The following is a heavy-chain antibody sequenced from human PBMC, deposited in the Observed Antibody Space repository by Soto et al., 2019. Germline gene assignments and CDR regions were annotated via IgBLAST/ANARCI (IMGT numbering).Heavy chain of an antibody. J-gene: IGHJ4*02. CDR2: ISPYTGNT. CDR1: GYSFSFHG. D-gene: IGHD3-10*01. Sequence: QVHLVQSGAEIQKPGASVKVSCKASGYSFSFHGISWVRQAPGQGLEWVGWISPYTGNTDYAQKFQGGVTITTDPSTSTVYMELRSLRSDDTAMYYCVREIFGARGDKFFDYWGQGTLVTVSS. V-gene: IGHV1-18*01. CDR3: VREIFGARGDKFFDY.